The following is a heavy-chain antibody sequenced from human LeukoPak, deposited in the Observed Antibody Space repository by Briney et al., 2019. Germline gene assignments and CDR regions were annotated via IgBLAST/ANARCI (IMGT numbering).Heavy chain of an antibody. CDR3: ARDLAPTGFWSGYPGI. J-gene: IGHJ4*02. CDR1: GYTFTGYY. V-gene: IGHV1-2*02. D-gene: IGHD3-3*01. Sequence: ASVKVSCKASGYTFTGYYMHWVRQAPGQGLEWMGWINPNSGGTNYAQKFQGRVTMTRDTSTSTAYLELSRLRSDDTAVYYCARDLAPTGFWSGYPGIWGQGTLVTVSS. CDR2: INPNSGGT.